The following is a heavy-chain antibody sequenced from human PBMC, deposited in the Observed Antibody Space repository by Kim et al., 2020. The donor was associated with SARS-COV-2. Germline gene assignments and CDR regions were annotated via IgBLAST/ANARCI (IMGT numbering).Heavy chain of an antibody. CDR1: GDSVSSNSAA. J-gene: IGHJ4*02. Sequence: SQTLSLTCAISGDSVSSNSAAWNWIRQSPSRGLEWLGRTYYRSKWYNDYAVSVKSRITINPDTSKNQFSLQLNSVTPEDTAVYYCASEYYYDSSGNDRIDYWGQGTLVTVSS. V-gene: IGHV6-1*01. CDR3: ASEYYYDSSGNDRIDY. CDR2: TYYRSKWYN. D-gene: IGHD3-22*01.